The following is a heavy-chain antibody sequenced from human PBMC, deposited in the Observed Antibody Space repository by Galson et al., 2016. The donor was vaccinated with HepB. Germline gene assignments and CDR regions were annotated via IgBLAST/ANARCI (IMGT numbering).Heavy chain of an antibody. V-gene: IGHV4-61*02. Sequence: TLSLTCTVSGGPISSGSYFCNWIRQPAGKGLEWIGSMFTSGNSNYNPSLKSRVTISLDTSQNQFSLNLRSVTAADTATYYCARAPDSGFDVYGWSHWGQGALVTVSS. D-gene: IGHD5-12*01. CDR3: ARAPDSGFDVYGWSH. J-gene: IGHJ4*02. CDR1: GGPISSGSYF. CDR2: MFTSGNS.